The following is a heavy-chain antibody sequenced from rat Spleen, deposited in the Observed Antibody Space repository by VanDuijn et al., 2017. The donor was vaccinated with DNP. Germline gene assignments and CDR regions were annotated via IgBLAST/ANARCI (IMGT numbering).Heavy chain of an antibody. CDR3: ARGDTYYFDY. J-gene: IGHJ2*01. V-gene: IGHV2-30*01. D-gene: IGHD2-1*01. Sequence: QVQLKESGPGLVQPSPTLSLTCTVSGFSLTSYNVHWVRQPTGKGLEWLGVIWTGGSTDYNSALKSRLSISRDTSKSQVFLKMNSLQTEDIATYYCARGDTYYFDYWGQGVMVTVSS. CDR2: IWTGGST. CDR1: GFSLTSYN.